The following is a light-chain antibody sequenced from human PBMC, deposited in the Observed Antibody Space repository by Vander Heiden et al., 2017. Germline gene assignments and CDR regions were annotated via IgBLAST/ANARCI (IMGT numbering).Light chain of an antibody. Sequence: DIVMTQSPDSLAVSLGERATIHSKSSQSVLYSSNNKNYLAWYQQKPGQPPKLLIYWASTRESGVPDRFSGSGSGTDFTLTISSLQAEDVAVYYCQQYSSTPPTFGQGTKVEIK. CDR2: WAS. J-gene: IGKJ1*01. V-gene: IGKV4-1*01. CDR1: QSVLYSSNNKNY. CDR3: QQYSSTPPT.